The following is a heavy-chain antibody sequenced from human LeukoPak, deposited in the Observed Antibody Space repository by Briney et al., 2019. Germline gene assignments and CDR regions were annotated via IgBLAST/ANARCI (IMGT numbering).Heavy chain of an antibody. Sequence: PGGSLRLSCAASGFTFSSYSMNWVRQAPGKGLEWVSSISSSSSYIYYADSVKGRFTISRDNAKNSLNLQMNSLRAEDTAVYYCARDVAAAGTGRFYYYYYYMDVWGKGTTVTVSS. CDR1: GFTFSSYS. V-gene: IGHV3-21*01. CDR2: ISSSSSYI. CDR3: ARDVAAAGTGRFYYYYYYMDV. D-gene: IGHD6-13*01. J-gene: IGHJ6*03.